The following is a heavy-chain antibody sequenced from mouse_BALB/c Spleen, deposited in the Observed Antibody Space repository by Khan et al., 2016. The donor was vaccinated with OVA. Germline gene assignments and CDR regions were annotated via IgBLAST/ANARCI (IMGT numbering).Heavy chain of an antibody. V-gene: IGHV5-15*02. CDR3: ARGGGTAPFAY. D-gene: IGHD1-2*01. CDR1: GFTFSDYG. J-gene: IGHJ3*01. CDR2: ISDLAYTF. Sequence: EVELVESGGGLVQPGGSRKLSCAASGFTFSDYGMAWVRQAPGKGPEWVAFISDLAYTFYYADTVTGRFTPPRENAKNTLYLEMSSLRSGDTAMYYCARGGGTAPFAYWGQGTMVTVSA.